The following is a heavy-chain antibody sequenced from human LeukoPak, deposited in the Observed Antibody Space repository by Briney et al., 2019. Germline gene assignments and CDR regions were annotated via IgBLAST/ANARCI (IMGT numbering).Heavy chain of an antibody. Sequence: ASVKVSCKASGGTFSSYAISWVRQAPGQGLEWMGGIIPIFGTANYAQKFRGRVTITADKSTNTAYMELSSLRSEDTAVYYCARGVKIAVAGIYYFDYWGQGTLVTVSS. J-gene: IGHJ4*02. CDR3: ARGVKIAVAGIYYFDY. CDR2: IIPIFGTA. CDR1: GGTFSSYA. V-gene: IGHV1-69*06. D-gene: IGHD6-19*01.